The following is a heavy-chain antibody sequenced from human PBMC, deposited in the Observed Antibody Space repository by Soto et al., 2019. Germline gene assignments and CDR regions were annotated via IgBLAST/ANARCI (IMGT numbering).Heavy chain of an antibody. CDR3: ARDEVALRGLIRLFEHYNHGMDV. J-gene: IGHJ6*02. V-gene: IGHV1-46*01. D-gene: IGHD3-10*01. Sequence: QVQLVQSGAAVKKPGASVIISCKASGYTFTDYYIHWVRQAPGQGLEWMAISDPTSESTRSAQKFQARVTMTXDXSXAXXYMELDSLTSEDTAIYYCARDEVALRGLIRLFEHYNHGMDVWGQGTTVIVSS. CDR2: SDPTSEST. CDR1: GYTFTDYY.